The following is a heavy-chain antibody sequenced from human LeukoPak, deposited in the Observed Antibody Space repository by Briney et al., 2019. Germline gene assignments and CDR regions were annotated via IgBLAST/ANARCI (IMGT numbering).Heavy chain of an antibody. Sequence: GGSLRLSWAASGFTFSSYSMNWVRQAPGKGLEWVSSISSSSSYIYYADSVKGRFTISRDNAKNSLYLQMNSLRAEDTAVYYCARGADSSGYYYGYWGQGTLVTVSS. D-gene: IGHD3-22*01. V-gene: IGHV3-21*01. CDR2: ISSSSSYI. CDR3: ARGADSSGYYYGY. J-gene: IGHJ4*02. CDR1: GFTFSSYS.